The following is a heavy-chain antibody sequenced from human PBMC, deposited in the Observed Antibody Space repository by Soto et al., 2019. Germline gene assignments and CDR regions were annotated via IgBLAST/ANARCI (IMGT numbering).Heavy chain of an antibody. CDR1: GASITTYY. J-gene: IGHJ5*02. D-gene: IGHD2-15*01. Sequence: SETLSLTCTVSGASITTYYWSWIRQPPGKGLEWIGYISYSGSTDYNPSLKSRVTISFDASKNQISLQVRSATDADAAVYYCARDLKEYCSDGKCNWFDPWGQGTLVTVSS. CDR2: ISYSGST. CDR3: ARDLKEYCSDGKCNWFDP. V-gene: IGHV4-59*01.